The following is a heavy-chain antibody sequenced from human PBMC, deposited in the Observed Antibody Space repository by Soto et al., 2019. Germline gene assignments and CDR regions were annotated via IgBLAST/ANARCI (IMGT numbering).Heavy chain of an antibody. CDR1: GFTFSSYA. J-gene: IGHJ6*02. V-gene: IGHV3-23*01. Sequence: PGGSLRLSCAASGFTFSSYAMSWVRQAPGKGLEWVSAISGSGGSTYYADSVKGRFTISRDNSKNTLYLQMNSLRAEDTAVYYCAKRGYRSSTSCYKDYYYGMDVWGQGTTVTVSS. D-gene: IGHD2-2*02. CDR3: AKRGYRSSTSCYKDYYYGMDV. CDR2: ISGSGGST.